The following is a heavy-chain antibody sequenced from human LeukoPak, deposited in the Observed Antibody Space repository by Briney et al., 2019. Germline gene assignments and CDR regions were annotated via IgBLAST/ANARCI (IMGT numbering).Heavy chain of an antibody. CDR1: GFTFSSYA. D-gene: IGHD3-10*01. CDR2: IKQDGSEK. J-gene: IGHJ3*02. Sequence: GGSLRLSCAASGFTFSSYAMSWVRQAPGKGLEWVANIKQDGSEKYYVDSVKGRFTISRDNAKNSLYLQMNSLRSDDTAVYYCARALFRKWFGELMGAFDIWGQGTMVTVSS. CDR3: ARALFRKWFGELMGAFDI. V-gene: IGHV3-7*03.